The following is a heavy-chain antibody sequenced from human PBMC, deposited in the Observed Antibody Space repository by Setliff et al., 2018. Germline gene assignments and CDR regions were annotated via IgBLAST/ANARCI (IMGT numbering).Heavy chain of an antibody. CDR2: IKQDGSEK. D-gene: IGHD3-16*01. Sequence: GGSLRLSCVASGFAISSCWMSWVRQAPGKGLEWVANIKQDGSEKYYVDSVKGRFSISRDNAKNSLYLQMTSLRAEDTAIYYCARTTGYRLEGDFDYWGQGTLVTVSS. CDR1: GFAISSCW. J-gene: IGHJ4*02. CDR3: ARTTGYRLEGDFDY. V-gene: IGHV3-7*03.